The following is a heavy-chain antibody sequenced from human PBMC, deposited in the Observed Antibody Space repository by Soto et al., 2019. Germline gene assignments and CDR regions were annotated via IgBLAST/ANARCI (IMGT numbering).Heavy chain of an antibody. CDR3: ARSQGSSTSLEIYYYYYYGMDV. J-gene: IGHJ6*02. CDR2: IIPISGTA. Sequence: QVQLVQSGAEVKQPGSSVKVSCKASGGTFSSYAISWVRQAPGQGLEWMGGIIPISGTANYAQKFQGRVTITADESTSTAYMELSSPRSEDTAVYYCARSQGSSTSLEIYYYYYYGMDVWGQGTTVTVSS. V-gene: IGHV1-69*01. CDR1: GGTFSSYA. D-gene: IGHD2-2*01.